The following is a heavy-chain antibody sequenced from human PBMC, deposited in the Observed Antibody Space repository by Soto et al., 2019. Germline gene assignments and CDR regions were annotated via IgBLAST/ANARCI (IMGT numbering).Heavy chain of an antibody. Sequence: SETLSLTCTVSGGSINNHYWSWIRQPPGQGLEWIGYIYYSGSTNYNPSLKSRVTMSVDTSKNQFSLKLSSLTAADTAIYYCARANWLFDYWGQGTLVTVSS. CDR2: IYYSGST. J-gene: IGHJ4*02. CDR3: ARANWLFDY. V-gene: IGHV4-59*11. CDR1: GGSINNHY. D-gene: IGHD7-27*01.